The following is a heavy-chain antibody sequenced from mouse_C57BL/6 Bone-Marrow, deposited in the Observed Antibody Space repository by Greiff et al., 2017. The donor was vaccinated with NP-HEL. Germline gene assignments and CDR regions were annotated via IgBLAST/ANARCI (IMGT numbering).Heavy chain of an antibody. J-gene: IGHJ4*01. V-gene: IGHV1-85*01. CDR1: GYTFTSYD. D-gene: IGHD1-1*01. Sequence: VQLQQSGPELVKPGASVKLSCKASGYTFTSYDINWVKQRPGQGLEWIGWIYPRDGSTKYNEKFKGKATLTVDTSSSTAYMELHSLTSEDSAVYFCARWGTTVVATYYAMDYWGQGTSATVSS. CDR3: ARWGTTVVATYYAMDY. CDR2: IYPRDGST.